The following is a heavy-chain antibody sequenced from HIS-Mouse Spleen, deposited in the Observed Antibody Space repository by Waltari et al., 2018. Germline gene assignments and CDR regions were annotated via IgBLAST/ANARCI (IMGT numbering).Heavy chain of an antibody. CDR1: GGSISSSSYY. CDR3: AREIPYSSSWYDWYFDL. CDR2: IDYSGST. Sequence: QLQLQESGPGLVKPSETLSLTCTVSGGSISSSSYYWGWIRQPPGKGLEWIGSIDYSGSTYYKPSLQIRVTISVETSKNQFSLKLSSVTAADTAVYYCAREIPYSSSWYDWYFDLWGRGTLVTVSS. J-gene: IGHJ2*01. V-gene: IGHV4-39*07. D-gene: IGHD6-13*01.